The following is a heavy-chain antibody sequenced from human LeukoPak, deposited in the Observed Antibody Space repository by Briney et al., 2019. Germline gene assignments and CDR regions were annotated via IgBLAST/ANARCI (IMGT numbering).Heavy chain of an antibody. J-gene: IGHJ5*02. CDR3: ATVLYSSGWFDP. CDR1: GGSISRYF. D-gene: IGHD6-19*01. Sequence: PSETLSLTCTVSGGSISRYFWSWIRQPPGKGLEWIGYIYYSGSTNYNPSLKSRVTISVDTSKKQFSLKLSSVTAADTAIYYCATVLYSSGWFDPWGQGTLVTVSS. V-gene: IGHV4-59*01. CDR2: IYYSGST.